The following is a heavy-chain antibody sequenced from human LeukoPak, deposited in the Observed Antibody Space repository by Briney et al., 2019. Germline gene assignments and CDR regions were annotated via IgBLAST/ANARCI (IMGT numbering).Heavy chain of an antibody. CDR2: INHSGST. CDR1: GGSFSYYY. V-gene: IGHV4-34*01. Sequence: SETLSLTCAVYGGSFSYYYWSWIRQPPGKTLEWIGEINHSGSTNYNPSLKSRVTISVDTSKNQFSLKLSSVTAADTAVYYCAIRKYYDILTGYRKIPTSGFDPWGQGTLVTVSS. CDR3: AIRKYYDILTGYRKIPTSGFDP. J-gene: IGHJ5*02. D-gene: IGHD3-9*01.